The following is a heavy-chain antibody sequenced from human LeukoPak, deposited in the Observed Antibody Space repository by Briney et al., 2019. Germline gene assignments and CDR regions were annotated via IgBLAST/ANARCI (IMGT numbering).Heavy chain of an antibody. CDR1: GGSISSSSYY. D-gene: IGHD5-12*01. V-gene: IGHV4-39*01. Sequence: SETLSLTCTVSGGSISSSSYYWGWIRQPPGKGLEWIGRIYYSGSTYYNPSLKSRVTISVDTSKNRFSLELSSVTAAETVVYYCARHGFWYFHLWGGGPLVTVSS. CDR2: IYYSGST. CDR3: ARHGFWYFHL. J-gene: IGHJ2*01.